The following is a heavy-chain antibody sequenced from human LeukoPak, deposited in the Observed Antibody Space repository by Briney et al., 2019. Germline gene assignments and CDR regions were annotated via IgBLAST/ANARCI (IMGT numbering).Heavy chain of an antibody. CDR3: AKALGDYVWGSYRYSDY. V-gene: IGHV3-74*03. Sequence: GGSLRLSCAASGFTVSRYWMHWVRQAPGKGLVWVSRIDSDVSSTTYADSVKGRFIISRDNAKNTLYLQMNSLRAEDTAVYYCAKALGDYVWGSYRYSDYWGQGTLVTVSS. D-gene: IGHD3-16*02. CDR1: GFTVSRYW. J-gene: IGHJ4*02. CDR2: IDSDVSST.